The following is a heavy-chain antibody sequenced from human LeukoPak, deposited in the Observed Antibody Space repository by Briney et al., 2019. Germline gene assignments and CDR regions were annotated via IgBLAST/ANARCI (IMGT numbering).Heavy chain of an antibody. CDR2: IYHSGST. CDR1: GYSIGSGYY. D-gene: IGHD2-2*01. J-gene: IGHJ4*02. Sequence: TSETLSLTCAVSGYSIGSGYYWGWIRQPPGKGLEWIGSIYHSGSTYYNPSLKSRVTISVDTSKNQFSLKLSSVTAADTAVYYCARALVVPAAIDYWGQGTLVTVSS. CDR3: ARALVVPAAIDY. V-gene: IGHV4-38-2*01.